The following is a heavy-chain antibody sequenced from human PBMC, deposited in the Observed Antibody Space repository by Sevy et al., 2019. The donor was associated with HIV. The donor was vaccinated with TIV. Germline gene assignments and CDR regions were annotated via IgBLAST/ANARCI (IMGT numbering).Heavy chain of an antibody. CDR2: INPNSGAT. V-gene: IGHV1-2*06. CDR1: GYSFIGYQ. D-gene: IGHD3-16*01. J-gene: IGHJ4*02. Sequence: ASVKVSCKASGYSFIGYQVHWVRHAPGQGLEWIGRINPNSGATIYAQTFQGRVTMTRDTSISTAYMELSGLRSDDTAVYYCARDLYERTFDYWGQGTLVTVSS. CDR3: ARDLYERTFDY.